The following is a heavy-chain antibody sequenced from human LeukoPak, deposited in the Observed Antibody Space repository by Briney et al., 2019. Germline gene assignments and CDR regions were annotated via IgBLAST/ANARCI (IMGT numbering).Heavy chain of an antibody. V-gene: IGHV3-30*04. Sequence: GRSLRLSCAASGFTFSSYAMHWVRQAPGKGLEWVAVISYDGSNKYYADSVKGRFTISRDNSKNTLYLQMNSLRAEDTALYYCARELIAVAGTFDYWGQGTLVTVSS. CDR1: GFTFSSYA. J-gene: IGHJ4*02. CDR2: ISYDGSNK. CDR3: ARELIAVAGTFDY. D-gene: IGHD6-19*01.